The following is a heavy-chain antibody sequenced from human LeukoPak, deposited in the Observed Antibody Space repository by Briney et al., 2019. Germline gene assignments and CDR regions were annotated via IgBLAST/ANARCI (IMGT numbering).Heavy chain of an antibody. V-gene: IGHV3-7*03. D-gene: IGHD6-13*01. J-gene: IGHJ4*02. CDR2: IKQDGSEK. CDR1: GFTFSHAW. CDR3: ARDRTAAG. Sequence: PGGSLRLSCAASGFTFSHAWMTWVRQAPGKGLEWVANIKQDGSEKYYVDSVKGRFTISRDNAENSLYLQMNSLRAEDTAVYYCARDRTAAGWGQGTLVTVSS.